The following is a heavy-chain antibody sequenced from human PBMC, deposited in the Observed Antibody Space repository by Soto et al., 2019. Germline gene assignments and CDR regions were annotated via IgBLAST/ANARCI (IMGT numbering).Heavy chain of an antibody. V-gene: IGHV4-59*03. CDR3: ARGTRALITSFFAY. CDR1: GDAISNYY. CDR2: VHESGST. J-gene: IGHJ4*02. D-gene: IGHD1-20*01. Sequence: PSETLPLTCSVSGDAISNYYWSWIRQTPGRGLEWIGCVHESGSTDYNPSLRGRVIISLHTSKSQFSLSLRSATAADTATYYCARGTRALITSFFAYWGQGIPVTVSS.